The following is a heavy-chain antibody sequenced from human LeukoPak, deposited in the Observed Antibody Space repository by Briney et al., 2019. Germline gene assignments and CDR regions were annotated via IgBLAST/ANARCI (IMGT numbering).Heavy chain of an antibody. CDR3: ARDRRVWFGEKGIFDI. D-gene: IGHD3-10*01. V-gene: IGHV4-39*07. CDR2: IYYSGST. CDR1: GGSISSSSYY. Sequence: SETLSLTCTVSGGSISSSSYYWGWIRQPPGKGLEWIGNIYYSGSTYYNPSLQSRVTISEDRSKNQFSLKLSSVTAADTAVYYCARDRRVWFGEKGIFDIWGQGTMVTVSS. J-gene: IGHJ3*02.